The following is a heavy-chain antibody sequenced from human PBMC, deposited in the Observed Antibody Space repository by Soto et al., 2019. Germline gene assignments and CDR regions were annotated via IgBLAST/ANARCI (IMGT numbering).Heavy chain of an antibody. V-gene: IGHV4-31*03. J-gene: IGHJ5*02. CDR2: IYYSGST. Sequence: SETLSRTCTFSGGSISIVGYYWSWILHHPLKGLEWIGYIYYSGSTYYNPSLKSRVTISVDTSKNQFSLKLSSVTAADTAVYYCARGSDVVTAGGGNWFDPWGQGILVTVSS. CDR1: GGSISIVGYY. D-gene: IGHD3-16*01. CDR3: ARGSDVVTAGGGNWFDP.